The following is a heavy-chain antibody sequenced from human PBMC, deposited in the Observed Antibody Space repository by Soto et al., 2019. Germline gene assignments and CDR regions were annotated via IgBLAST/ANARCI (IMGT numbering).Heavy chain of an antibody. CDR2: IYSSGST. CDR1: VVSISSYY. CDR3: ARDEQKWRGFEY. V-gene: IGHV4-4*07. D-gene: IGHD3-10*01. J-gene: IGHJ4*02. Sequence: SETLSLTCTFSVVSISSYYWTCIRQPAGKGLEWIGRIYSSGSTNYNPSLKSRVTMSVDTSKNQFSLKLSSVTAADTAVYYCARDEQKWRGFEYWGQGTLVIVSS.